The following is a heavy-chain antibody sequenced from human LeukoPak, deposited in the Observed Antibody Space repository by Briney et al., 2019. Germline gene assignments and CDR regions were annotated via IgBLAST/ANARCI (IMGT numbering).Heavy chain of an antibody. CDR1: GFTFSSYA. D-gene: IGHD3-9*01. CDR3: TRTYYDILTGTNWFDP. CDR2: ISSSGSTI. J-gene: IGHJ5*02. Sequence: PGASLRLSCAASGFTFSSYAMSWVRQAPGKGLECISYISSSGSTIHYADSVKGRFTVSRDTAKNSLYLQMNSLRAEDTAVYYCTRTYYDILTGTNWFDPWGQGTLVTVSS. V-gene: IGHV3-48*03.